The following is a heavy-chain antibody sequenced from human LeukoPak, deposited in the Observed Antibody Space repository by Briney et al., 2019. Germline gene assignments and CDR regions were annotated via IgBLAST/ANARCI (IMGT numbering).Heavy chain of an antibody. CDR2: IYYSGST. CDR3: AREGTSSSWYGVDY. Sequence: SETLSLTCTVSGGSISSSSYYWGWIRQPPGKGLEWIGSIYYSGSTYYNPSLKSRVTISVDTSKNQFSLKLSSVTAADTAVYYCAREGTSSSWYGVDYWGRGTLVTVSS. D-gene: IGHD6-13*01. V-gene: IGHV4-39*02. CDR1: GGSISSSSYY. J-gene: IGHJ4*02.